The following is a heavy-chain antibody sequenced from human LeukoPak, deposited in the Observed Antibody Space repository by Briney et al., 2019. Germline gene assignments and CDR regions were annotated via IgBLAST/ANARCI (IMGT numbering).Heavy chain of an antibody. CDR1: GYTFTSYA. CDR2: IIASFGTA. D-gene: IGHD2-2*01. V-gene: IGHV1-69*13. Sequence: GASVKVSCKASGYTFTSYAMNWVRQAPGQGLEWMGGIIASFGTANYAQKFQGRVTVSADESSGTAYMELSSLRSEDTAVYYCARVVTPRYCSSTSCYWKGWFDPWGQGTLVTVSS. CDR3: ARVVTPRYCSSTSCYWKGWFDP. J-gene: IGHJ5*02.